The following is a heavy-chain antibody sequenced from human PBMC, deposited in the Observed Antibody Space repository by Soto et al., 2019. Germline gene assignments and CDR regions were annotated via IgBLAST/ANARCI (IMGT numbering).Heavy chain of an antibody. CDR1: GDSVSSNPAG. CDR2: TYYRSKWYY. D-gene: IGHD1-26*01. Sequence: QVQLQQSGPGLVKPSQILLLTCDISGDSVSSNPAGWHWVRQSPSRGLEWLGRTYYRSKWYYDYALSVRSRITINPDTSKNQYSLQLNSVTPEDTAVYYCARGEQYSGRIFDYWGQGTLVTVSS. J-gene: IGHJ4*01. V-gene: IGHV6-1*01. CDR3: ARGEQYSGRIFDY.